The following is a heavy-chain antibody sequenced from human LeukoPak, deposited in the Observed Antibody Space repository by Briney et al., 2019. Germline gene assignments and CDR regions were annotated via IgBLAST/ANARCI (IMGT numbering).Heavy chain of an antibody. CDR2: FYSGGSV. J-gene: IGHJ4*02. CDR1: GFTFSSYA. Sequence: GGSLRLSCAASGFTFSSYAISWVRQAPGKGLEWVSIFYSGGSVLFADSVKGRFSVSRDSSKNTMYLQMNNLRAEDTAIYYCGTSASAHYRVFDYWGQGALVTVSS. D-gene: IGHD3-10*01. V-gene: IGHV3-23*03. CDR3: GTSASAHYRVFDY.